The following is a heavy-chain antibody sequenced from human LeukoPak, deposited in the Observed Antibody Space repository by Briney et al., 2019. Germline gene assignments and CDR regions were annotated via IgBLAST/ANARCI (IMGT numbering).Heavy chain of an antibody. CDR3: ARSQLYLYYFDY. D-gene: IGHD1-1*01. CDR2: INAGNGNT. Sequence: ASVKVSCEASGYTFTSYAMHWVRQAPGQRLEWMGWINAGNGNTKYSQEFQGRVTITRDTSASTAYMELSSLRSEDMAVYYCARSQLYLYYFDYWGQGTLVTVSS. J-gene: IGHJ4*02. CDR1: GYTFTSYA. V-gene: IGHV1-3*03.